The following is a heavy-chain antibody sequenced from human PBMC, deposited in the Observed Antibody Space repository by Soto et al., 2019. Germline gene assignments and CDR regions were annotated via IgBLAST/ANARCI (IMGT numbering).Heavy chain of an antibody. CDR3: ARGVVGASTGFQH. CDR1: GGSISSSH. V-gene: IGHV4-59*01. J-gene: IGHJ1*01. CDR2: ISNSGST. Sequence: NPSETLSLTCTVSGGSISSSHWSWIRQPPGKGLEWIGFISNSGSTNYNPSLKSRVTISLDTSKNQFSLKLSSVSAADTAVYYCARGVVGASTGFQHWGQGTLVTVSS. D-gene: IGHD1-26*01.